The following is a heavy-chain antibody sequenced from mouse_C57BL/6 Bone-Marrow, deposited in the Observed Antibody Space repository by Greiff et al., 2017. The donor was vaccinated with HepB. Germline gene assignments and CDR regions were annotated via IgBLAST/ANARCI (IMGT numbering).Heavy chain of an antibody. CDR3: ATDWFAY. J-gene: IGHJ3*01. CDR2: ISYDGSN. V-gene: IGHV3-6*01. Sequence: EVQLVESGPGLVKPSQSLSLTCSVTGYSITSGYYWNWIRQFPGNKLEWMGYISYDGSNNYNPSLKNRISITRDTSNNQFFLKLNSVTTEDTATYYCATDWFAYWGQGTLVTVSA. CDR1: GYSITSGYY.